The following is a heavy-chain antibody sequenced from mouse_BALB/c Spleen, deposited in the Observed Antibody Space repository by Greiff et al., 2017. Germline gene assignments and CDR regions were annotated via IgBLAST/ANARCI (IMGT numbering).Heavy chain of an antibody. V-gene: IGHV1-80*01. CDR3: ARSGGTALYAMDY. J-gene: IGHJ4*01. CDR1: GYAFSSYW. D-gene: IGHD1-2*01. Sequence: QVQLQQSGAELVRPGSSVKISCKASGYAFSSYWMNWVKQRPGQGLEWIGQIYPRDGDTNYNGKFKGKATLTADKSSSTAYMQLSSLTSEDSAVYFCARSGGTALYAMDYWGQGTSVTVSS. CDR2: IYPRDGDT.